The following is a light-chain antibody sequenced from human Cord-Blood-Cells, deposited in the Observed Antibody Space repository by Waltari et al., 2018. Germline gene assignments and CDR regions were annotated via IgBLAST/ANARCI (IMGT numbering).Light chain of an antibody. V-gene: IGKV3-15*01. CDR1: QSVSSN. J-gene: IGKJ1*01. CDR3: QQYNNWPRT. CDR2: GAS. Sequence: EIVMTQSPATLSVSPGERVTLSCGASQSVSSNLAWYQQKPGQAPRLLIYGASTRATGIPARFSGSGSGTEFTLTISSLQSEDFAVYYCQQYNNWPRTFGQGTKVEIK.